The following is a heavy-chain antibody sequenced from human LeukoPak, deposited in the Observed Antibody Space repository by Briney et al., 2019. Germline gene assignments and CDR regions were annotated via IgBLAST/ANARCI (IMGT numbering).Heavy chain of an antibody. J-gene: IGHJ4*02. D-gene: IGHD6-6*01. CDR1: GGSISSGGYY. V-gene: IGHV4-31*03. Sequence: SQTLSLTCTVSGGSISSGGYYWSWIRQHPGKGLEGIGYIYYSGSTYYNPSLKSRVTISVDTSKNQFSLKLSSVTAADTAVYYCASRSIAARKVDYWGQGTLVTVSS. CDR3: ASRSIAARKVDY. CDR2: IYYSGST.